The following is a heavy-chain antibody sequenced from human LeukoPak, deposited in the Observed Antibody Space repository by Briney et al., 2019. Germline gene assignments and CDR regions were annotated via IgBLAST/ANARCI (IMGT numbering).Heavy chain of an antibody. CDR3: AREQLRFHYYYYYMDV. Sequence: PGGSLRLSCAASGFTFRSYGMHWVRQAPGKGLEWVAVISYDGSNKYYADSVKGRFTISRDNSKNTLYLQMNSLRAEDTALYYCAREQLRFHYYYYYMDVWGKGTTVTVSS. V-gene: IGHV3-30*03. J-gene: IGHJ6*03. CDR2: ISYDGSNK. D-gene: IGHD3-3*01. CDR1: GFTFRSYG.